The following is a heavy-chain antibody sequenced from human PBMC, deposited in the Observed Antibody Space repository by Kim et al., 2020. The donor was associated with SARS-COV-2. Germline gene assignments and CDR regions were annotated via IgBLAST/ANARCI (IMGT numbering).Heavy chain of an antibody. J-gene: IGHJ4*02. Sequence: GRSLRLSCAASGFTFSSYSMNWVRQAPGKGLGWVSSISSSSSYIYYADSVKGRFTISRDNAKNSLYLQMNSLRAEDTAVYYCARQRMVRGVGDYWGQGTLVTVSS. V-gene: IGHV3-21*01. CDR3: ARQRMVRGVGDY. CDR1: GFTFSSYS. CDR2: ISSSSSYI. D-gene: IGHD3-10*01.